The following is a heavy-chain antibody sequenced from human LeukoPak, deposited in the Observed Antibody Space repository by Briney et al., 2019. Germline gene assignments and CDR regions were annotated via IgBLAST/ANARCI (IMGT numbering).Heavy chain of an antibody. CDR1: GGTFSSYA. J-gene: IGHJ4*02. Sequence: GASVMVSCKASGGTFSSYAISWVRQAPGQGLEWMGRIIPIFGTANYAQKFQGRVTITTDESTSTAYMELSSLRSEDTAVYYCARGPLVVTAIPFLNYWGQGTLVTVSS. CDR2: IIPIFGTA. CDR3: ARGPLVVTAIPFLNY. D-gene: IGHD2-21*02. V-gene: IGHV1-69*05.